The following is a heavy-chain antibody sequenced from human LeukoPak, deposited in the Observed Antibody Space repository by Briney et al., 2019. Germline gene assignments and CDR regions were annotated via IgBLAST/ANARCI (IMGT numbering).Heavy chain of an antibody. CDR1: GFTFSDYY. Sequence: GGSLRLSCAASGFTFSDYYMSWIRQAPGKGLEWVSYISSSGSTIYYADSVKGRFTISRDNSKNTLFLQMNSLSAEDTAVYYCAKGFSTHYEYWGQGTLVTVSS. CDR2: ISSSGSTI. J-gene: IGHJ4*02. D-gene: IGHD5/OR15-5a*01. CDR3: AKGFSTHYEY. V-gene: IGHV3-11*01.